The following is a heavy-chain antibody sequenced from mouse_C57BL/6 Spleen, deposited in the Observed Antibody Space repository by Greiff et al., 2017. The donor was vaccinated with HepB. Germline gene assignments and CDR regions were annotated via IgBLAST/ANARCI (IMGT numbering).Heavy chain of an antibody. CDR1: GFTFSDYG. Sequence: EVKLVESGGGLVKPGGSLKLSCAASGFTFSDYGMHWVRQAPVKGLEWVAYISSGSSTIYYADTVKGRFTISRDNAKNTLFLQVTSLRSEDTAMYYCARPMVSDAMDYWGQGTSVTVSS. CDR2: ISSGSSTI. J-gene: IGHJ4*01. D-gene: IGHD2-3*01. CDR3: ARPMVSDAMDY. V-gene: IGHV5-17*01.